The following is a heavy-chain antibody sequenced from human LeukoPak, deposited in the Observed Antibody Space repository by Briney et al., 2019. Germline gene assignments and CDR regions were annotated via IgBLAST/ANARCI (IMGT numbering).Heavy chain of an antibody. CDR2: IKTDGSST. Sequence: GGSLRLSCVASGFTFSSYWMHWVRQAPGKGPVWVSRIKTDGSSTSYADSVKGRFTISRDNAKNALYLQLNSLTAEDMAVYYCARDHHRSGSINDAFDIWGQGTMVTVFS. D-gene: IGHD3-10*01. CDR3: ARDHHRSGSINDAFDI. V-gene: IGHV3-74*01. J-gene: IGHJ3*02. CDR1: GFTFSSYW.